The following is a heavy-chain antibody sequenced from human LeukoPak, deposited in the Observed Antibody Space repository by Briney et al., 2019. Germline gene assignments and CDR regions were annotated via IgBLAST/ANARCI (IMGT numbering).Heavy chain of an antibody. J-gene: IGHJ3*02. Sequence: GGSLRLSCAASGFSFNTYSMNWVRQAPGKGLEWVSSISSTSAHIFYADSVKGRLSISRDNAKNSLYLQMNSLRVEDTAVYYRTSRYCTTINCYSFDNWGHGTLVTVSS. D-gene: IGHD2-2*01. V-gene: IGHV3-21*01. CDR2: ISSTSAHI. CDR1: GFSFNTYS. CDR3: TSRYCTTINCYSFDN.